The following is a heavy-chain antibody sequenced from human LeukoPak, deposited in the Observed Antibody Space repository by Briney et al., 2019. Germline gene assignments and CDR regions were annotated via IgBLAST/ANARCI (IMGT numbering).Heavy chain of an antibody. CDR1: GGSFSRYY. V-gene: IGHV4-34*01. J-gene: IGHJ4*02. Sequence: PSETLSLTCAVYGGSFSRYYWSWIRQPPGKGLEWIGEINHSGSTNYNPSLKSRVTISVDTSKNQFSLKVSSVTAADTAVYYCASPYCSSTSCYYAYWGQGTLVTVSS. D-gene: IGHD2-2*01. CDR2: INHSGST. CDR3: ASPYCSSTSCYYAY.